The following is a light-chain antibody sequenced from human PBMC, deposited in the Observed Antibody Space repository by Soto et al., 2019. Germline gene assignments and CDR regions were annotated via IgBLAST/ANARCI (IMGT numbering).Light chain of an antibody. CDR1: QGISSN. CDR2: AAS. Sequence: DIQLTQSPSSLSASVGDRVTITCRASQGISSNLAGYQHKPGKAPKLLIYAASTFQSGVPTRFSSSGSGTEFTITISGLQPEDCATYYDQEVNNYPRTFGQGTKVEIK. J-gene: IGKJ1*01. CDR3: QEVNNYPRT. V-gene: IGKV1-9*01.